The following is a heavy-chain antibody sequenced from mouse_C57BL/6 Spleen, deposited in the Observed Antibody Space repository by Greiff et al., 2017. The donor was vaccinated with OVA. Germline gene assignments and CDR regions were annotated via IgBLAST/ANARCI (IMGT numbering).Heavy chain of an antibody. CDR1: GYTFTSYW. CDR2: IDPSDSET. Sequence: QVQLQQPGAELVRPGSSVKLSCKASGYTFTSYWMHWVKQRPIQGLEWIGNIDPSDSETHYNQKFKDKATLTVDKSSSTAYMQLSSLTSEDSAVYYCARRKVDSPYYFDYWGQGTTLTVSS. CDR3: ARRKVDSPYYFDY. V-gene: IGHV1-52*01. D-gene: IGHD3-2*01. J-gene: IGHJ2*01.